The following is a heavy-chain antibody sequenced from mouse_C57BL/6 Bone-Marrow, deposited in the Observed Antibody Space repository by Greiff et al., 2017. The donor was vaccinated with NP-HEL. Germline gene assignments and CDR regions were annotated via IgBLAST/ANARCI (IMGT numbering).Heavy chain of an antibody. CDR1: GFTFSDYG. D-gene: IGHD2-5*01. J-gene: IGHJ3*01. CDR3: ARRAYSNYDWFAY. Sequence: EVQRVESGGGLVKPGGSLKLSCAASGFTFSDYGMHWVRQAPEKGLEWVAYISSGSSTIYYADTVKGRFTISRDNATNTLFLQMTRLRSEDTAMYYCARRAYSNYDWFAYWGQGTLVTVSA. V-gene: IGHV5-17*01. CDR2: ISSGSSTI.